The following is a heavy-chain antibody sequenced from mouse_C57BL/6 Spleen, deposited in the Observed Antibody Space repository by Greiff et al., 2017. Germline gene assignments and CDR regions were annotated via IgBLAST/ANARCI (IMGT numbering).Heavy chain of an antibody. V-gene: IGHV1-69*01. J-gene: IGHJ2*01. CDR1: GYTFTSYW. CDR2: IDPSDSYT. Sequence: QVQLQQPGAELVMPGASVKLSCKASGYTFTSYWMHWVKQRPGQGLEWIGEIDPSDSYTNYNQKFKGKSTLTVDKSASTAYMQLSSLTSEDSAVYYCASLGRDYWGQGTTLTVSS. D-gene: IGHD4-1*01. CDR3: ASLGRDY.